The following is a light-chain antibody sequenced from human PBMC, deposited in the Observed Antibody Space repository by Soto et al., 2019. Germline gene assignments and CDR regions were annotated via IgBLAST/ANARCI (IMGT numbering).Light chain of an antibody. J-gene: IGLJ2*01. CDR1: SSNIGSNT. Sequence: QSVLTQPPSASGTPGQRVTISCSGSSSNIGSNTVNWYQQLPGTAPKLLIYSNNQRPSGVPDRFSGSKSGSSASLASSGLQYEDEADYYCAAWNDSLNGPVFGVGTKLTVL. V-gene: IGLV1-44*01. CDR3: AAWNDSLNGPV. CDR2: SNN.